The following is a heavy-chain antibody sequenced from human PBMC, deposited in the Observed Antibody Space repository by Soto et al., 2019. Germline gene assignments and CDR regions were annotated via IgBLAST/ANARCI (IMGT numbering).Heavy chain of an antibody. V-gene: IGHV3-15*01. CDR3: TTDLAVAGLNYFDY. Sequence: GGSLRLSCAASGFTFRNAWMSWVRQAPGKGLEWVGRIKRKTDGGTTDYAAPVKGRFTISRDDSKNTLYLQMNSLKTEDTAVYYCTTDLAVAGLNYFDYWGQGTLVTVSS. CDR2: IKRKTDGGTT. J-gene: IGHJ4*02. D-gene: IGHD6-19*01. CDR1: GFTFRNAW.